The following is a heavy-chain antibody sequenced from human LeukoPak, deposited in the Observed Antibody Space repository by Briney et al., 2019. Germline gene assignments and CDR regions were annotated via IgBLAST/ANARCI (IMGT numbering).Heavy chain of an antibody. V-gene: IGHV5-51*01. J-gene: IGHJ5*02. CDR3: ARQSGYCSGGSCYNWFDP. CDR2: IYPGDSDT. CDR1: GYRFTSYW. Sequence: GGSLKISCKGSGYRFTSYWIGWVRQMPGKGLEWMGIIYPGDSDTRYSPSFQGQVPISADKSISTAYLQWSSLKASDTAMYYCARQSGYCSGGSCYNWFDPWGQGTLVTVSS. D-gene: IGHD2-15*01.